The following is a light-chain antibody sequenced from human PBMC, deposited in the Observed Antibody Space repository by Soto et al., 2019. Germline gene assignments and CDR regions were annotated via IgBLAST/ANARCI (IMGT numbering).Light chain of an antibody. CDR2: TNN. V-gene: IGLV1-44*01. CDR1: SSNIGRNI. J-gene: IGLJ3*02. CDR3: AVWDDSLNGWV. Sequence: QSVLTQPPSASGTPGQRVTIACSGSSSNIGRNIVNWYQQLPGTAPKLLIYTNNQRPSGVPDRFSGSKSGTSASLAISGLQSEDEADYHCAVWDDSLNGWVFGGGTKVTVL.